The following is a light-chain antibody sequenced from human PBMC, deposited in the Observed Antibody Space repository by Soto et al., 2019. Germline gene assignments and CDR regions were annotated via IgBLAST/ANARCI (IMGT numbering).Light chain of an antibody. CDR1: QDVDSNF. J-gene: IGKJ4*01. CDR2: GSS. Sequence: EIVLTQSPGTLSLSPGERATLSCRASQDVDSNFLAWYQQRPGQAPRLLIYGSSRRATGIPDRFSGSGSGTDFTLTISTVGPEDIPVYFCHQYYSSITFGGGTKVEVK. V-gene: IGKV3-20*01. CDR3: HQYYSSIT.